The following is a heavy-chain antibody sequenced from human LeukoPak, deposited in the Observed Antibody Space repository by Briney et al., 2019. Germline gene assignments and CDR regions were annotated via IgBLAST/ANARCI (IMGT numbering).Heavy chain of an antibody. V-gene: IGHV3-53*01. CDR3: ARDAWDYDILTGYWSYGNYYYMDV. Sequence: GGSLRLSCAASGFTVSSNYVSWVRQAPGKGLEWVSVIYSGGSTYYADSVKGRFTIPRDNSKNTLYLQMNSLRAEDTAVYYCARDAWDYDILTGYWSYGNYYYMDVWGKGTTVTISS. D-gene: IGHD3-9*01. CDR1: GFTVSSNY. CDR2: IYSGGST. J-gene: IGHJ6*03.